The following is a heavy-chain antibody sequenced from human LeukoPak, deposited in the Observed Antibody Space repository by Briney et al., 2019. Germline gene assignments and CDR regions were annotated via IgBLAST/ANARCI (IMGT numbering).Heavy chain of an antibody. J-gene: IGHJ4*02. V-gene: IGHV3-23*01. CDR3: ANEAHRHLDLHN. Sequence: GSLRLSCXASGFTLRHFAMNWVRQAPGKGLEWVSSIASDGDTFYAGSVKGRFTISRDISTNTLHLQMNSLRADDTAIYFCANEAHRHLDLHNWGQGTLVTVST. CDR2: IASDGDT. CDR1: GFTLRHFA.